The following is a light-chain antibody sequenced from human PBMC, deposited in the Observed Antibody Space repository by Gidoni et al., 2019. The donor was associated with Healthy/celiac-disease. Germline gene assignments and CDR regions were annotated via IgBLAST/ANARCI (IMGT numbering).Light chain of an antibody. J-gene: IGKJ1*01. CDR2: AAS. V-gene: IGKV1-39*01. Sequence: DIQMTQSPSSLSASVGDRVTITCRASQSISSYLNWYQQKPGKAPKLLSYAASSLQSGVPSRFSGSGSGTDFTLTISSLQPEDFETYYCQQSYSTPWTCGQGTKVEIK. CDR3: QQSYSTPWT. CDR1: QSISSY.